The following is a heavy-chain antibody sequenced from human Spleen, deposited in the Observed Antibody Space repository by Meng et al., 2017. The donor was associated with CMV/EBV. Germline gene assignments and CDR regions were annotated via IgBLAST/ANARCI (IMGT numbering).Heavy chain of an antibody. Sequence: GGSLRLSCAASGFTVSSNYMSWVRQAPGKGLEWVSTISGSGRSTYYADSVKGRFTISRDNSESTLYLQMNSLRGEDTAVYYCAKANVGGSDYFYYYGMDVWGQGTTVTVSS. J-gene: IGHJ6*02. CDR3: AKANVGGSDYFYYYGMDV. CDR2: ISGSGRST. D-gene: IGHD2-15*01. V-gene: IGHV3-23*01. CDR1: GFTVSSNY.